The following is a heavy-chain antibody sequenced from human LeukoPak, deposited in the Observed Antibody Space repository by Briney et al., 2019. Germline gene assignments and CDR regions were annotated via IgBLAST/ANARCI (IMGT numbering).Heavy chain of an antibody. CDR3: ARAIVVVVAATSTPHPGFDY. Sequence: GGSLRLSCAVSGFTVNNNFMSWVRQAPGKGLEWVANIKQDGSEKYYVDSVKGRFTISRDNAKNSLYLQMNSLRAEDTAVYYCARAIVVVVAATSTPHPGFDYWGQGTLVTVSS. J-gene: IGHJ4*02. V-gene: IGHV3-7*04. CDR2: IKQDGSEK. D-gene: IGHD2-15*01. CDR1: GFTVNNNF.